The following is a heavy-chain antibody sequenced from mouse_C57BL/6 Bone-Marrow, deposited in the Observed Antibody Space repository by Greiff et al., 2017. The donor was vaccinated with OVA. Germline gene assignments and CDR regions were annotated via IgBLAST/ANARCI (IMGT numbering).Heavy chain of an antibody. Sequence: EVQRVESGPSLVRPSQTLSLTCTVTGFSINSDCYWFWIRQFPGNKLEYIGYTFYSGITYYNPSLESRTYITRDTSKNPFSLKVSSGTTEDTATDYCARGHSPLSWYFDVWGTGTTVTVSS. CDR2: TFYSGIT. J-gene: IGHJ1*03. CDR3: ARGHSPLSWYFDV. D-gene: IGHD2-12*01. V-gene: IGHV3-3*01. CDR1: GFSINSDCY.